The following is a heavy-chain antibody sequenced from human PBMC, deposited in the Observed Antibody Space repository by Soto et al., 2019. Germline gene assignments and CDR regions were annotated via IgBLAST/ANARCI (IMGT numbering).Heavy chain of an antibody. V-gene: IGHV3-23*05. CDR1: GFTFSTYA. CDR3: VRDLNYKFFFDL. D-gene: IGHD3-10*01. Sequence: EGQVVESGGDLVQPGDSLTIPCAASGFTFSTYAMSWVRQAPGKGLEWVSGIHKTGTITFYADSVKGRFTISRDNSKNTLYLHMRSLRDGDTAVYYCVRDLNYKFFFDLWGQGTLVTVSS. J-gene: IGHJ4*02. CDR2: IHKTGTIT.